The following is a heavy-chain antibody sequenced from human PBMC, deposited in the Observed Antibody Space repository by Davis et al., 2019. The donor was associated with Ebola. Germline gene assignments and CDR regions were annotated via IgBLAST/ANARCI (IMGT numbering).Heavy chain of an antibody. CDR3: AREMGGTSFDS. J-gene: IGHJ4*02. Sequence: SLKISCIGSRFSFSDYYMSWIRQAPGKGLEWVSYISTSGSTIYYADSVKGRFTISRDNSKSSLYLQIDSLRVDDTATYFCAREMGGTSFDSWGQGTLVTVSS. V-gene: IGHV3-11*01. D-gene: IGHD1-26*01. CDR2: ISTSGSTI. CDR1: RFSFSDYY.